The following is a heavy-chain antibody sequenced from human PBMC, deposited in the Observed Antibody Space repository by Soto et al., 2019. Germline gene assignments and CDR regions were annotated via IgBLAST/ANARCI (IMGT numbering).Heavy chain of an antibody. CDR1: GFTFNTYS. CDR2: ISSGSGTI. J-gene: IGHJ4*02. V-gene: IGHV3-48*01. D-gene: IGHD2-15*01. CDR3: AREAVVDFDY. Sequence: GGSLRLSCAASGFTFNTYSMNWVRQAPGKGLEWISYISSGSGTIYYADSVKGRFTISRDNAENSLYLQMDSLRAEDTAVYYCAREAVVDFDYWGQGTLVPVSS.